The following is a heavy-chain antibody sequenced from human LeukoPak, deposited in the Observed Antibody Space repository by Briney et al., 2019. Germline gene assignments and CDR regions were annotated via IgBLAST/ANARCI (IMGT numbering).Heavy chain of an antibody. J-gene: IGHJ5*02. CDR3: AKKYNTGLDP. CDR2: MNPNSGNT. CDR1: GYTFTSYD. V-gene: IGHV1-8*03. Sequence: GASVKVSCKASGYTFTSYDINWVRQATGQGLEWMGWMNPNSGNTGYAQKFQGRVTITRNTSISTAYMELNSLRVEDTAVYYCAKKYNTGLDPWGQGTLVTVSS. D-gene: IGHD1-14*01.